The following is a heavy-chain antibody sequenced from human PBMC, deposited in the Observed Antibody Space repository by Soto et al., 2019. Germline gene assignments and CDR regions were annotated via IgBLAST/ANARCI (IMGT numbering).Heavy chain of an antibody. CDR3: AKGSGYPPPLHWFDP. J-gene: IGHJ5*02. CDR1: GYTFTSYA. Sequence: ASVKVSCTASGYTFTSYAMHWVRQAPGQRLEWMGWINAGNGNTKYSQKFQGRVTITRDTSASTAYMELSSLRSEDTAVYYCAKGSGYPPPLHWFDPWGQGTLVTVSS. CDR2: INAGNGNT. V-gene: IGHV1-3*01. D-gene: IGHD3-10*01.